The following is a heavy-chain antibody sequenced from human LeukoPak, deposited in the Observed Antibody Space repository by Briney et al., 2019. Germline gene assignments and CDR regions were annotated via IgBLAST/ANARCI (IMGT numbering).Heavy chain of an antibody. CDR1: GFTFSNFW. CDR2: INQDGTEK. CDR3: ARDYGSGWYRDY. J-gene: IGHJ4*02. D-gene: IGHD6-19*01. V-gene: IGHV3-7*01. Sequence: GGSLRLSCADSGFTFSNFWMSWVRQAPGKGLEWVANINQDGTEKYYVDSVKGRFTISRDNAKTSLYLQMNSLRAEDTAVYYCARDYGSGWYRDYWGQGTLVTVSS.